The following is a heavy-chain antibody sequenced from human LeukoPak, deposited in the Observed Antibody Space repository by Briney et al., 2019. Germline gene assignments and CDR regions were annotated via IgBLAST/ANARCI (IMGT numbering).Heavy chain of an antibody. Sequence: GGSLRLSCAASGFTVSSNYMSWVRQAPGKGLEWVSVIYSGGSTYYADSVKGRFTISRDNSKNTLYLQMNSLRAEDTAVYYCARDPFLPANRYVVHGLYYYYGMDVWGQGTTVTVSS. CDR3: ARDPFLPANRYVVHGLYYYYGMDV. V-gene: IGHV3-66*01. J-gene: IGHJ6*02. CDR2: IYSGGST. D-gene: IGHD2-2*01. CDR1: GFTVSSNY.